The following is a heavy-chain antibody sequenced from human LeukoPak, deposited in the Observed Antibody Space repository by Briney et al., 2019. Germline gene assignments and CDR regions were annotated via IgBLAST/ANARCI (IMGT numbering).Heavy chain of an antibody. CDR3: ASPKGLAYDAFDI. V-gene: IGHV7-4-1*02. J-gene: IGHJ3*02. Sequence: ASVKVSCKASGYTFTSYAVNWVRQAPGQGLEWMGWINTNTGNPTYAQGFTGRFVFSLDTSVSTAYLQISSLKAEDTAVYCCASPKGLAYDAFDIWGQGTMVTVSS. CDR1: GYTFTSYA. CDR2: INTNTGNP.